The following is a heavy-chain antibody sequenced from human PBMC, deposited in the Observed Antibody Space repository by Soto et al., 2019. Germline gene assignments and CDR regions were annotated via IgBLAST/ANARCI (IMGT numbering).Heavy chain of an antibody. Sequence: EVQLLESGGGLVQPGGSLRLSCAASGFTFSSYAMSWVRQAPGKGLEWVSAISGSGGSTYYADSVKGRFTISRDNSKNTLYLQMNSLRAEDTAVYYCAKDWARYCSGGSCYSDCFQHWGQGTLVTVSS. CDR1: GFTFSSYA. CDR2: ISGSGGST. V-gene: IGHV3-23*01. J-gene: IGHJ1*01. CDR3: AKDWARYCSGGSCYSDCFQH. D-gene: IGHD2-15*01.